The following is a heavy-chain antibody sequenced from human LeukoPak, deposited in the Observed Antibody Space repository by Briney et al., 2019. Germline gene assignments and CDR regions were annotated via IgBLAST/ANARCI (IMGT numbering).Heavy chain of an antibody. CDR2: IFHIGVT. Sequence: SGTLSLTCAVSGXSISSDHWWSWVRQPPGKSLEWIGEIFHIGVTNYKPSLKSRVSMSVDNSRHQFSLNLRSMTAADTAVYFCARGGRSAFDVWGPGTKVIVSS. CDR3: ARGGRSAFDV. J-gene: IGHJ3*01. CDR1: GXSISSDHW. V-gene: IGHV4-4*02.